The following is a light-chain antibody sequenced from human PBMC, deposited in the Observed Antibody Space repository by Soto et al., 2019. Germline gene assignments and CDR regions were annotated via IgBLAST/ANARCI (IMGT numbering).Light chain of an antibody. Sequence: QSALTQPPSASASPGQSVTISCTGSSTDIGGYNFVSWYQQQPGKAPTLLIYEVYKRPAGVPDRFSGSKSGNTASLTVSGLQAEDEADYYCTSLARIEDPCVLFGGGTKLTVL. J-gene: IGLJ2*01. CDR1: STDIGGYNF. CDR3: TSLARIEDPCVL. V-gene: IGLV2-8*01. CDR2: EVY.